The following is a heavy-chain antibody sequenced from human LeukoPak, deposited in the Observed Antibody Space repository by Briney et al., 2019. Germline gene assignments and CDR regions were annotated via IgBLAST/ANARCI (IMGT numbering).Heavy chain of an antibody. CDR3: EGAWS. V-gene: IGHV3-7*01. Sequence: GGSLRLSCAASGFTFSTYLMNWVRQTPGKRLEWVASINQDGSKKNYVDSVKGRFTISRDNAKDSLYLQMNSMRAEDKAVYYCEGAWSWGQGTLVTVSS. J-gene: IGHJ5*02. D-gene: IGHD6-19*01. CDR2: INQDGSKK. CDR1: GFTFSTYL.